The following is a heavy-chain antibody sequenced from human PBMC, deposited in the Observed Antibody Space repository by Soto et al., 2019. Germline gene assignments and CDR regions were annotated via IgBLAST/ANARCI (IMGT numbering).Heavy chain of an antibody. J-gene: IGHJ4*02. CDR2: ISGSGGST. CDR3: AKDLAQFFEWLLSPNPYDY. D-gene: IGHD3-3*01. CDR1: GSTFSSYA. V-gene: IGHV3-23*01. Sequence: PGGSLRLSCAASGSTFSSYAMSWVRQAPGKGLEWVSAISGSGGSTYYADSVKGRFTISRDNSKNTLYLQMNSLRAEDTAVYYFAKDLAQFFEWLLSPNPYDYWGQGPLVTVSS.